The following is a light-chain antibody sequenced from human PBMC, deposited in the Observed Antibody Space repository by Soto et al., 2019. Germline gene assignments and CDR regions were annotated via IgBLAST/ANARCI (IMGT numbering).Light chain of an antibody. V-gene: IGKV3-15*01. CDR2: GAS. CDR1: QSVSSN. J-gene: IGKJ1*01. CDR3: QQYNNWPRT. Sequence: ETAMSQSPNTLSGSPGDRAILHCRASQSVSSNLAWYQQKPGQAPRLLIYGASTRAIDIPARFSGSGSETEFTLTVSSLQSEDFAVYYCQQYNNWPRTFGQGTKVDIK.